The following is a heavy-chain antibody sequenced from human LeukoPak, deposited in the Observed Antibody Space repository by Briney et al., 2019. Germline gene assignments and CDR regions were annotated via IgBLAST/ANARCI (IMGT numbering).Heavy chain of an antibody. V-gene: IGHV3-30-3*01. D-gene: IGHD3-22*01. CDR1: GFTFSSYA. CDR3: AREGGPIRYDSSGLYNWFDP. CDR2: ISYDGSNK. Sequence: GGSLRLSCAASGFTFSSYAMHWVRQAPGKGLEWVAVISYDGSNKYYADSVKGRFTISRDNSKNTLYLQMNSLRAEDTAVYYCAREGGPIRYDSSGLYNWFDPWGQGTLVTVSS. J-gene: IGHJ5*02.